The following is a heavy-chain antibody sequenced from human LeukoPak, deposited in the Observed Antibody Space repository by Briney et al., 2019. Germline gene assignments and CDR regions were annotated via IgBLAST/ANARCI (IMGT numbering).Heavy chain of an antibody. J-gene: IGHJ4*02. CDR1: GGSISSYY. CDR2: IYYSGST. CDR3: ARDDNWHFDY. Sequence: SETLSLTCTVSGGSISSYYWSWIRQPPGKGLEGIGYIYYSGSTNYNPSLKSRVTISVDTSKNQFSLKLSSVTAADTAVYYCARDDNWHFDYWGQGTLVTVSS. D-gene: IGHD1-20*01. V-gene: IGHV4-59*01.